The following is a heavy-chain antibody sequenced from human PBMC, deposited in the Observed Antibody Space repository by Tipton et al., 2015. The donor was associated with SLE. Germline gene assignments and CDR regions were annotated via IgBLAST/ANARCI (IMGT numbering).Heavy chain of an antibody. CDR3: ARGGDFWSNYWFDF. D-gene: IGHD3-3*01. V-gene: IGHV4-59*01. Sequence: LRLSCTVSDDSISNYYWSWIRQPPGRGLEWIGYIYNSGSNNYNPSLKSRVTISIDTSKNQFTLRLSSVIAADTAVYYCARGGDFWSNYWFDFWGQGTLVTVSS. CDR1: DDSISNYY. CDR2: IYNSGSN. J-gene: IGHJ4*02.